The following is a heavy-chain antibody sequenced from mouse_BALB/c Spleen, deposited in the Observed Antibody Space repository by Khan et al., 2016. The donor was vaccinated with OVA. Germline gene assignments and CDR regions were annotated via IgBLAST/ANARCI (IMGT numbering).Heavy chain of an antibody. CDR3: ARVHGGY. CDR1: GYTFTNYV. V-gene: IGHV9-3-1*01. Sequence: QIQLVQSGPELKKPGETVKISCKASGYTFTNYVMNWVKQSPGKGLKWMGWINTYTGEPTYDDDFKGRFAFSLETSASTAFLQINSLKNEDTATYFGARVHGGYLGQGPTLTVS. CDR2: INTYTGEP. J-gene: IGHJ2*01.